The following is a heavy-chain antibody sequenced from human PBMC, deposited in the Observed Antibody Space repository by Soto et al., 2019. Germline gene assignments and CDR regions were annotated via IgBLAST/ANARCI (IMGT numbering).Heavy chain of an antibody. J-gene: IGHJ6*03. D-gene: IGHD5-12*01. CDR3: ARGPPSRGYDIVPYDYYYYYMDV. CDR2: INHSGST. CDR1: GGSFSGYY. V-gene: IGHV4-34*01. Sequence: SETLSLTCAVYGGSFSGYYWSWIRQPPGKGLEWIGEINHSGSTNYNPSLKSRVTISVDTSKNQFSLKLSSVTAADTAVYYCARGPPSRGYDIVPYDYYYYYMDVWGKGTTVTVSS.